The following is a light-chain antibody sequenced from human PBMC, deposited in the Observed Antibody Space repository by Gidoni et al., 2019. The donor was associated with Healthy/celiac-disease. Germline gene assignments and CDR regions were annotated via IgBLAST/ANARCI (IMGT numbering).Light chain of an antibody. J-gene: IGKJ1*01. CDR2: GAS. V-gene: IGKV3-20*01. CDR1: PSVSSSY. Sequence: IVLTQSPGTLSLSPGERATLSCRASPSVSSSYLAWYQQTPGQAPRLLIYGASSRATGVPDRFSGSGSGTDFTLAISRLEPEDFAVYYCQQYGSSPWTFGQGTKVEIK. CDR3: QQYGSSPWT.